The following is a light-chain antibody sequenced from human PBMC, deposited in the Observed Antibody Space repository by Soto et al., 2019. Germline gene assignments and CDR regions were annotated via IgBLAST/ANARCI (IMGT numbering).Light chain of an antibody. Sequence: DIQITQCQSSLSAAVGNRFTITCRASQTISRYLNWYQQRPGKAPNLLIYSASSLQSGVPSRFSGSGSGTDFTLTISSLQPEDFATYYCQQYKDFWTFGQGTKGDIK. CDR2: SAS. CDR1: QTISRY. V-gene: IGKV1-39*01. CDR3: QQYKDFWT. J-gene: IGKJ1*01.